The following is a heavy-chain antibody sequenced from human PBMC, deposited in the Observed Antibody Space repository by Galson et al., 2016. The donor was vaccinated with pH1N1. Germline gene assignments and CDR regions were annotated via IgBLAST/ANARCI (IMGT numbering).Heavy chain of an antibody. D-gene: IGHD3-3*01. V-gene: IGHV3-7*03. CDR3: ARGRRMTPFEVVTPDY. CDR1: GFSLGDFW. CDR2: LHPDGPET. J-gene: IGHJ4*02. Sequence: SLRLSCAGSGFSLGDFWMSWLRQAPGKGLEWVANLHPDGPETYSLDSVKGRFTVSRDNAKNSFFLQMNSLRADDTAVYYCARGRRMTPFEVVTPDYWGQGTLVTVSS.